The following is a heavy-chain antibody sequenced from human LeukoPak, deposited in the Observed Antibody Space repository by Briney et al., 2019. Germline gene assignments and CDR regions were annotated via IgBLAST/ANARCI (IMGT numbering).Heavy chain of an antibody. J-gene: IGHJ6*03. Sequence: ASVKVSCKASGYTFTGYYMHWVRQAPGQGLEWMGWINPNSGGTNYAQKFQGRVTMTRDTSISTAYMELRRLRSDDTAVYYVARSGQVPSKRQAYYYYYKDAWGKGTTVTVSS. CDR1: GYTFTGYY. V-gene: IGHV1-2*02. D-gene: IGHD1-1*01. CDR3: ARSGQVPSKRQAYYYYYKDA. CDR2: INPNSGGT.